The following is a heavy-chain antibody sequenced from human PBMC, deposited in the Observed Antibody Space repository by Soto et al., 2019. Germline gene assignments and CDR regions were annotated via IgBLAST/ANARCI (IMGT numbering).Heavy chain of an antibody. CDR1: CVPISLSNW. Sequence: LSLTCAFSCVPISLSNWWSWVRQTPGKGLEWIGEIYHSGTTNYNPSLKSRVTISVDKSKNQFSLKLSSMTAADTAVYYCAREREWVTMIVENWFDPWGQGTLVTVSS. D-gene: IGHD3-22*01. CDR2: IYHSGTT. V-gene: IGHV4-4*02. J-gene: IGHJ5*02. CDR3: AREREWVTMIVENWFDP.